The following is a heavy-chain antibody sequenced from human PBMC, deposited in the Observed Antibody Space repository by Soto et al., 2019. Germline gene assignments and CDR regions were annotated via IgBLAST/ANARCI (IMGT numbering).Heavy chain of an antibody. CDR2: IYYSGLN. CDR3: AKKLDY. V-gene: IGHV4-31*03. CDR1: DDSISSGGYY. J-gene: IGHJ4*02. Sequence: QVQLQESGPGLVKPSQTLSLTCIVSDDSISSGGYYWTWIRQSQGKGLEWIGYIYYSGLNLSNPYLKSRVTISVDKSKNQFSLNLSSVTAADTAVYYCAKKLDYWGQGTLVAVSS.